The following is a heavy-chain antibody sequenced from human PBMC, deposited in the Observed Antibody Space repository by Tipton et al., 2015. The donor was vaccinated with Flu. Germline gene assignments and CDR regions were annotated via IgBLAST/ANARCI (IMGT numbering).Heavy chain of an antibody. CDR1: GFTFSDYY. CDR2: ISSSGSTI. D-gene: IGHD3-16*02. J-gene: IGHJ4*02. Sequence: SLRLSCAASGFTFSDYYMSWIRQAPGKGLEWVSYISSSGSTIYYADSVKGRFTISRDNAKNSLYLQMNSLRAEDTAVYYCARAQNYDYVWGSYRDWGQGTLVTVSS. V-gene: IGHV3-11*01. CDR3: ARAQNYDYVWGSYRD.